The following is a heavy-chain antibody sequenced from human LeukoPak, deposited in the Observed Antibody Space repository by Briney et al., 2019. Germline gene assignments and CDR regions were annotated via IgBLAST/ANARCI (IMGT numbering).Heavy chain of an antibody. Sequence: SETLSLTCTVSGGSVISDTYYWGWIRQPPGKGLEWIGSIHYSESTYYTPSLKTRITMSVDTSKNQFSLKLSSVTAADTAVYYCARDRADYYYYGMDVWGQGTTVTVSS. J-gene: IGHJ6*02. V-gene: IGHV4-39*02. D-gene: IGHD3-10*01. CDR1: GGSVISDTYY. CDR3: ARDRADYYYYGMDV. CDR2: IHYSEST.